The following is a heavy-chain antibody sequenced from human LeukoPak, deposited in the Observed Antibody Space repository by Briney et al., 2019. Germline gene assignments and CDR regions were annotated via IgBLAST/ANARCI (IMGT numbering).Heavy chain of an antibody. D-gene: IGHD3-22*01. CDR2: IIPIFGTA. V-gene: IGHV1-69*13. CDR1: GGTFSSYA. Sequence: SVKVSCKASGGTFSSYAISWVRQAPGQGLEWMGGIIPIFGTANYAQKFQGRVTNTADESTSTAYMELSSLRSEDTAVYYCATHYYDSSGYFRYWGQGTLVTVSS. J-gene: IGHJ4*02. CDR3: ATHYYDSSGYFRY.